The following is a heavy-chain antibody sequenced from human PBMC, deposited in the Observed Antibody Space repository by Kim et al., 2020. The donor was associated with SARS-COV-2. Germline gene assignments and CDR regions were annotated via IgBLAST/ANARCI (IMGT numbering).Heavy chain of an antibody. CDR2: IYSGGST. Sequence: GGSLRLSCAASGFTVSSNYMSWVRQAPGKGLEWVSVIYSGGSTYYADSVKGRFTISRDNSKNTLYLQMNSLRAEDTAVYYCARVLDSGYDSDAFDIWGQGTMVTVSS. D-gene: IGHD5-12*01. CDR1: GFTVSSNY. J-gene: IGHJ3*02. V-gene: IGHV3-66*01. CDR3: ARVLDSGYDSDAFDI.